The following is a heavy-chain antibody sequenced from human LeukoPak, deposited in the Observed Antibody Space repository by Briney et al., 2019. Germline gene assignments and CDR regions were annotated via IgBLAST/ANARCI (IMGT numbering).Heavy chain of an antibody. CDR2: IYYSGNT. J-gene: IGHJ3*02. Sequence: SETLSFTCTVSGGSISSSSYYWGWIRQPPGKGLEWIGSIYYSGNTNYNPSLKSRVSISVDTSKNQFSLKLTSVTAADTAVYYCASLFYSSSPGFGGAVGAFDIWGQGTMVTVSS. V-gene: IGHV4-39*07. CDR1: GGSISSSSYY. D-gene: IGHD6-13*01. CDR3: ASLFYSSSPGFGGAVGAFDI.